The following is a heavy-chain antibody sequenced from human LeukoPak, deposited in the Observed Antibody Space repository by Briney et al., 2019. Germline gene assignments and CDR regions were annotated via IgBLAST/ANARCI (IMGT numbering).Heavy chain of an antibody. V-gene: IGHV4-34*01. CDR2: INHSGST. Sequence: SETLSLTCTVSGGSLSSYYWSWIRQPPGKGLEWIGEINHSGSTNYNPSLKSRVTISVDTSKNQFSLKLSSVTAADTAVYYCARVIRGGSSSWYYFDYWGQGTLVTVSS. D-gene: IGHD6-13*01. J-gene: IGHJ4*02. CDR1: GGSLSSYY. CDR3: ARVIRGGSSSWYYFDY.